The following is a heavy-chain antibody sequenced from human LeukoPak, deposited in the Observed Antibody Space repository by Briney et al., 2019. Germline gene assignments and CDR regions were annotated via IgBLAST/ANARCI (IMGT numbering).Heavy chain of an antibody. Sequence: SETLSLTCAVSGGSISSSYWSWLRQPPGKGLEWIGYIYYTGNTNYNPSLKSRVTISIDTSKNQFSLNVNSVTAADTAVYYCARHTYARPFDSWGQGTLVTVSS. CDR3: ARHTYARPFDS. CDR2: IYYTGNT. V-gene: IGHV4-59*08. D-gene: IGHD6-6*01. J-gene: IGHJ4*02. CDR1: GGSISSSY.